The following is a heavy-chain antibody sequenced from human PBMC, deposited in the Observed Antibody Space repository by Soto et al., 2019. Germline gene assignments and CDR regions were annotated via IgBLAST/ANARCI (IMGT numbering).Heavy chain of an antibody. D-gene: IGHD1-26*01. V-gene: IGHV1-69*01. Sequence: QVQLVQSGAEVKKPGSSVKVSCKASGGTFSSYAISWVRQAPGQGLEWMGGIIPIFGTANYAQKFQGRVTINADESTSTADMGLSSLRSEDTAVYYCARAPGSWEYYDYGMDVWGQGTTVTVSS. J-gene: IGHJ6*02. CDR2: IIPIFGTA. CDR3: ARAPGSWEYYDYGMDV. CDR1: GGTFSSYA.